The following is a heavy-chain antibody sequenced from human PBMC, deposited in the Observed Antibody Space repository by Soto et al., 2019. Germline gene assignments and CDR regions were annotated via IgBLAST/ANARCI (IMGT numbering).Heavy chain of an antibody. D-gene: IGHD6-13*01. Sequence: WGSLRLSCAASGFTFSSYGMHWVRQAPGKGLEWVAVISYDGSNKYYADSVKGRFTISRDNSKNTLYLQMNSLRAEDTAVYYCAKERVITSSSWYFQHWGQGTLVTVSS. V-gene: IGHV3-30*18. CDR1: GFTFSSYG. CDR3: AKERVITSSSWYFQH. J-gene: IGHJ1*01. CDR2: ISYDGSNK.